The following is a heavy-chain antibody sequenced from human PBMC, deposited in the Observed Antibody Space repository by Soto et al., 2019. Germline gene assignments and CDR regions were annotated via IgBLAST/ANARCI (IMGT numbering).Heavy chain of an antibody. V-gene: IGHV4-59*08. CDR1: GFYISSYY. D-gene: IGHD4-4*01. J-gene: IGHJ5*02. CDR2: IYYSGST. CDR3: ARLTGDDYSNQNWFDP. Sequence: SETLSLTCTFSGFYISSYYWSWIRQPPGKGLEWIGYIYYSGSTNYNPSLKSRVTISVDTSKNQFSLKLSSVTAADTAVYYCARLTGDDYSNQNWFDPWGQGTLVTVSS.